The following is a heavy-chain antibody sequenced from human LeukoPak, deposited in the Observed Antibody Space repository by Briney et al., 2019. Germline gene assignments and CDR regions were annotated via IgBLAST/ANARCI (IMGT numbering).Heavy chain of an antibody. CDR1: GFTFSSYA. D-gene: IGHD2-2*01. CDR3: ARSGCSSTTCSPEY. J-gene: IGHJ4*02. Sequence: GGSLRLSCAASGFTFSSYAMYWVRQTPGKGLEWVTVISNDGSNKYYADSVKGRFTVSRDNSRNTLFLEMNSLRTEDTTVYYCARSGCSSTTCSPEYWGQGTLVSVSS. V-gene: IGHV3-30-3*01. CDR2: ISNDGSNK.